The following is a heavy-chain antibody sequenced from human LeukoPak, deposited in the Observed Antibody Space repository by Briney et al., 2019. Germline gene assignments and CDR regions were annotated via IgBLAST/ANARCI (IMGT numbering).Heavy chain of an antibody. V-gene: IGHV1-8*01. D-gene: IGHD3-22*01. CDR1: GYTFTSYD. Sequence: ASVKVSCKASGYTFTSYDINWVRQATGQGLEWMGWMNPNSGNTGYAQKSQGRVTMTRNTSISTAYMELSSLRSEDTAVYYCARGHYYDSSGRGSDAFDIWGQGTMVTVSS. CDR2: MNPNSGNT. CDR3: ARGHYYDSSGRGSDAFDI. J-gene: IGHJ3*02.